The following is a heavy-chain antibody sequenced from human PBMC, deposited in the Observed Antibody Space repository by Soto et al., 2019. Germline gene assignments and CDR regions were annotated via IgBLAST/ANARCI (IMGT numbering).Heavy chain of an antibody. V-gene: IGHV4-59*01. J-gene: IGHJ6*02. Sequence: SETLSLTCTVSCGSISSYSWSWVRQPPGKGLEWIGYIYYSGSTNYNPSLKSRVAISIDTPKNQFSLRLSSVTAADTAVYFCERGEYYYYYMGVWGQGTTVTVS. CDR2: IYYSGST. CDR3: ERGEYYYYYMGV. CDR1: CGSISSYS.